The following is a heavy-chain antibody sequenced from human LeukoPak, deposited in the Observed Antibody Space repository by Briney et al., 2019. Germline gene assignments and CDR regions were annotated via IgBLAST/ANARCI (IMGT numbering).Heavy chain of an antibody. CDR3: ARHSIPAAKSLDY. CDR1: GYSFTSYW. CDR2: IYPGDSDT. D-gene: IGHD2-2*01. Sequence: AGESLKISCKGSGYSFTSYWIGWVRQMPGKGLEWMGLIYPGDSDTRYSPSFQGQVTISADKSISTAYLQWSSLKASDTAMYYCARHSIPAAKSLDYWGQGTLVTVSS. J-gene: IGHJ4*02. V-gene: IGHV5-51*01.